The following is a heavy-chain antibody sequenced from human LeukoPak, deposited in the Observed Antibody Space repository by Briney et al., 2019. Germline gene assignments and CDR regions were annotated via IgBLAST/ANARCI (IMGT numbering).Heavy chain of an antibody. J-gene: IGHJ4*02. Sequence: GSLRLSCAASGFTFSDYYMSWIRQAPGKGLEWIGSIYYSGSTYYNPSLKSRVTISVDTSKNQFSLKLSSVTAADTAVYYCARSELLEYYFDYWGQGTLVTVSS. V-gene: IGHV4-38-2*01. D-gene: IGHD1-26*01. CDR1: GFTFSDYY. CDR2: IYYSGST. CDR3: ARSELLEYYFDY.